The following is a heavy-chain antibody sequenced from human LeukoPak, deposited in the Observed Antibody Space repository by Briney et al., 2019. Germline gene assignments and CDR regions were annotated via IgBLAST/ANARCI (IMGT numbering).Heavy chain of an antibody. CDR3: AKDDSSWFYDAFDI. V-gene: IGHV3-23*01. CDR1: GFTFSDYY. J-gene: IGHJ3*02. Sequence: GGSLRLSCAASGFTFSDYYMSWVRQAPGKGLEWVSGISGSGGSTYYADSVKGRFTISRDNSKNTVHLQMNSLRAEDTAVYYCAKDDSSWFYDAFDIWGQGTMVTVSS. D-gene: IGHD6-13*01. CDR2: ISGSGGST.